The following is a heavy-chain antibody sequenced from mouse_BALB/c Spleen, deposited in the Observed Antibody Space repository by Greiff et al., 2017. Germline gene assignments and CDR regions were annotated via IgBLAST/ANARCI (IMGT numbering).Heavy chain of an antibody. D-gene: IGHD2-4*01. V-gene: IGHV14-3*02. J-gene: IGHJ2*01. CDR2: IDPANGTT. CDR3: ARGGLYYDYVNFDY. Sequence: EVQVVESGAELVKPGASVKLSCTASGFNIKDTYMHWVKQRPEQGLEWIGRIDPANGTTTYDPKFQGKATITADTSSNTAYLQLSSLTSEDTAVYYCARGGLYYDYVNFDYWGQGTTLTVSS. CDR1: GFNIKDTY.